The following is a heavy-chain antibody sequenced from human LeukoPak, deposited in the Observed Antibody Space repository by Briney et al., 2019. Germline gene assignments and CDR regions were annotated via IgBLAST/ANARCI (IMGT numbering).Heavy chain of an antibody. J-gene: IGHJ4*02. Sequence: ASVKVSCKASGYTFTGYYTHWVRQAPGQGLEWMGWINPNSGGTNYAQKFQGRVTMTRDTSISTAYMELSRLRSDDTAVYYCAREGDYYDSSGYYNLDYWGQGTLVTVSS. V-gene: IGHV1-2*02. CDR2: INPNSGGT. CDR1: GYTFTGYY. CDR3: AREGDYYDSSGYYNLDY. D-gene: IGHD3-22*01.